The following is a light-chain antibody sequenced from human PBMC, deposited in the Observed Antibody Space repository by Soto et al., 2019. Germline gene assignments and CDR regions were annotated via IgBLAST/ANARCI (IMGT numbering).Light chain of an antibody. J-gene: IGLJ3*02. CDR3: LLYYAGAWV. CDR2: STS. V-gene: IGLV7-43*01. CDR1: TGAVTSGHY. Sequence: QAVVAQESSLTVSPGGTVTLTCASSTGAVTSGHYPNWFQQKPGHAPRALIYSTSHRHSWTPARFSGSLLGGKAALTLSGVQPEVEAEYSCLLYYAGAWVFGGGTQLTVL.